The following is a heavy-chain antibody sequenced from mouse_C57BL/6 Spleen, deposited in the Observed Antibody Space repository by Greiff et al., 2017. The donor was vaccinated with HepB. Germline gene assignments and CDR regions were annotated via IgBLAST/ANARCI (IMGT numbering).Heavy chain of an antibody. CDR1: GFTFTDYY. J-gene: IGHJ2*01. Sequence: EVQGVESGGGLVQPGGSLSLSCAASGFTFTDYYMSWVRQPPGKALEWLGFIRNKANGYTTEYIASVKGRFTISRDNSQSILYLQMNALRAEYSATYCCERMVGRGFDYWGQGTTLTVSS. V-gene: IGHV7-3*01. CDR3: ERMVGRGFDY. D-gene: IGHD1-1*02. CDR2: IRNKANGYTT.